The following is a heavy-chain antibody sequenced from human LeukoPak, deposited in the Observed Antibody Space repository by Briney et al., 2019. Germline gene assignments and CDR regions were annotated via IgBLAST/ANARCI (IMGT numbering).Heavy chain of an antibody. V-gene: IGHV3-74*01. CDR2: INGDGGGT. D-gene: IGHD2-15*01. J-gene: IGHJ3*02. Sequence: PGGSLRLSCAASGLTFSTYWMHWVRQVPGKGLVWVSQINGDGGGTFYADSVKGRFTISRDNSKNTLYLQVNSLRVEDTAVYYCARGGVPGGFDIWGQGTTVTV. CDR3: ARGGVPGGFDI. CDR1: GLTFSTYW.